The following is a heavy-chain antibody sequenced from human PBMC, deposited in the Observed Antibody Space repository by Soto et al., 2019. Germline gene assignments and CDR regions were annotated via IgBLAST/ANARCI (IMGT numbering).Heavy chain of an antibody. CDR2: IKSKTDGGTT. CDR3: TTGHIVVVPAALYYYYYGMDV. Sequence: EVQLVESGGGLVKPGGSLRLSCAASGFTFSNAWMNWVRQAPGKGLEWVGSIKSKTDGGTTDYAAPVKGRFTISRDDSKNTLYLQMNSLKTEDTAVYYCTTGHIVVVPAALYYYYYGMDVW. V-gene: IGHV3-15*07. J-gene: IGHJ6*01. CDR1: GFTFSNAW. D-gene: IGHD2-2*01.